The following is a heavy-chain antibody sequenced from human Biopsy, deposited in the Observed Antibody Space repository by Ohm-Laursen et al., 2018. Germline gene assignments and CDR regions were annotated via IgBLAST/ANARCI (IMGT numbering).Heavy chain of an antibody. CDR1: GFTFSRSV. CDR3: TGDSGGLGDY. V-gene: IGHV3-74*03. D-gene: IGHD2-8*02. CDR2: IHGDERSA. Sequence: SLRLSCAAPGFTFSRSVMHRVRQAPGKGLMWVSRIHGDERSATYAEPVKGRFTISRDNAKNTLHLQMNSLRAEDTAVYYCTGDSGGLGDYWGQGTLATVSS. J-gene: IGHJ4*02.